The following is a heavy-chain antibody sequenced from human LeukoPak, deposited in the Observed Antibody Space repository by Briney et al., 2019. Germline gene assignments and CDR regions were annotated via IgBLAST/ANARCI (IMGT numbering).Heavy chain of an antibody. J-gene: IGHJ3*02. CDR3: ARERQDTILHSGAFDI. CDR1: GFTFSTYF. D-gene: IGHD2-21*01. Sequence: GGSLRLSCAVSGFTFSTYFMHWVRQAPGKGLEWVADIASDGSHTFYVESVKGRFTISRDNSKNTLSLQMNSLRAEDTAVYFCARERQDTILHSGAFDIWGQGTMVTVSS. V-gene: IGHV3-30-3*01. CDR2: IASDGSHT.